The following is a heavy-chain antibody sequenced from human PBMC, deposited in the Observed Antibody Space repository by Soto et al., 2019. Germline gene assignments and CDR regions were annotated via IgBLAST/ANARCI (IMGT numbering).Heavy chain of an antibody. Sequence: GGSLRLSCAASGFTFSSYSMNWVRQAPGKGLEWVSSISSSSSYIYYADSVKGRFTISRDNAKNSLYLQMNSLRAEDTAVYYCARDGPSSSSVGDAFDIWGQGTMVTVSS. CDR2: ISSSSSYI. J-gene: IGHJ3*02. V-gene: IGHV3-21*01. CDR3: ARDGPSSSSVGDAFDI. CDR1: GFTFSSYS. D-gene: IGHD6-6*01.